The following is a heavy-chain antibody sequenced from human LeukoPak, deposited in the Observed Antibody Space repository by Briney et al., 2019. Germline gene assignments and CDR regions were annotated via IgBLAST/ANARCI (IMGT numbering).Heavy chain of an antibody. Sequence: GGSLRLSCAASGFTFSSYLMSWVRQAPGKGLEWVANIKQDGSEKYYVDSVKGRFTISRDNAKNSLYLQMNSLRAEDTAVYYCARGVDYDSSGYYLNWFDPWGQGTLVTVSS. CDR1: GFTFSSYL. J-gene: IGHJ5*02. CDR2: IKQDGSEK. CDR3: ARGVDYDSSGYYLNWFDP. D-gene: IGHD3-22*01. V-gene: IGHV3-7*01.